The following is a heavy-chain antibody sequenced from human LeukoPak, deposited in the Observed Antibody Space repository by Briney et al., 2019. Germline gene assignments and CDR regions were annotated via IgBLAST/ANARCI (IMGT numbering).Heavy chain of an antibody. Sequence: GRSLRLSCAASGFTFSSYGMHWVRQAPGKGLEWVAVMWYDGSNKYYADSVKGRFTISRDNSKNTLYLQMNSLRAEDTAVYYCARDPYDILTGYYTLDWYFDYWGQGTLVTVSS. CDR2: MWYDGSNK. J-gene: IGHJ4*02. CDR3: ARDPYDILTGYYTLDWYFDY. CDR1: GFTFSSYG. D-gene: IGHD3-9*01. V-gene: IGHV3-33*01.